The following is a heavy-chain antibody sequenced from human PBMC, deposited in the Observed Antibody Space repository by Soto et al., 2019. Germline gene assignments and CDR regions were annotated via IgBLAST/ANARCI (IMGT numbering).Heavy chain of an antibody. CDR3: ARDLSYSSGH. Sequence: PSETLSLTCAVSGGSISSVNWWSWVRQPPGKGLEWIGEIYHSGSTNYNPFLKSRVTFSVDKSKNQFSLKLSSLTAADTAVYYCARDLSYSSGHWGQGTLVTVSS. D-gene: IGHD3-10*01. CDR2: IYHSGST. J-gene: IGHJ4*02. CDR1: GGSISSVNW. V-gene: IGHV4-4*02.